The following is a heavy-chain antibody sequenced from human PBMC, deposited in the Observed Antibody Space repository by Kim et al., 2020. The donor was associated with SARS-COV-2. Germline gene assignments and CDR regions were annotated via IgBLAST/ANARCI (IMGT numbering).Heavy chain of an antibody. CDR1: GFTFDDYA. CDR3: AKDISFSLGVGYYYYGVDV. J-gene: IGHJ6*02. Sequence: GGSLRLSCAASGFTFDDYAMHWVRQAPGKGLEWVSLISGDGGSTYYADSVKGRFIIARDNSKNSLYLQMNSLRTEDTALYYCAKDISFSLGVGYYYYGVDVLGQGTTVTVSS. D-gene: IGHD3-16*02. CDR2: ISGDGGST. V-gene: IGHV3-43*02.